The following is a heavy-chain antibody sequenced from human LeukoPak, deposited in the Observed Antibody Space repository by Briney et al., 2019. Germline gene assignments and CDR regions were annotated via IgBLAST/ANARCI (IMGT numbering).Heavy chain of an antibody. J-gene: IGHJ5*02. Sequence: AGGSLRLSCAASGFTFTNYAMSWVRQAPGKGLEWVAVISYDGSNKYYADSVKGRFTISRDNSKNTLYLQMNSLRAEDTAVYYCAKGQYGSGSYYNSNWFDPWGQGTLVTVSS. CDR1: GFTFTNYA. D-gene: IGHD3-10*01. CDR2: ISYDGSNK. CDR3: AKGQYGSGSYYNSNWFDP. V-gene: IGHV3-30*18.